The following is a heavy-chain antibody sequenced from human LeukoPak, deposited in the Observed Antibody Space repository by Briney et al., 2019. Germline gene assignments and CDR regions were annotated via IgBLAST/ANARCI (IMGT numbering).Heavy chain of an antibody. CDR3: AKGRDISFNRGPSLGRQGDAFDI. CDR2: IRYDGSNK. Sequence: GGSLRLSCAASGFTFSSYGMHWVRQAPGKGLEWVAFIRYDGSNKYYADSVKGRFTISRANSKNTLYLQMNSLRAEDTAVYYCAKGRDISFNRGPSLGRQGDAFDIWGQGTMVTVSS. J-gene: IGHJ3*02. CDR1: GFTFSSYG. V-gene: IGHV3-30*02. D-gene: IGHD3-9*01.